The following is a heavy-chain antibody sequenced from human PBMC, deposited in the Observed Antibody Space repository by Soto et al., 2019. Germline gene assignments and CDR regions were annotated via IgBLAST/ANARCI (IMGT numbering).Heavy chain of an antibody. V-gene: IGHV1-2*04. J-gene: IGHJ3*02. D-gene: IGHD3-22*01. CDR2: INPNSGGT. CDR3: ARFRLPNYYDSSGYYPGRDGFDI. Sequence: ASVKVSCKASGYTFTNYAMHWVRQAPGQGLEWMGWINPNSGGTNYAQKFQGWVTMTRDTSISTAYMELSRLRSDDTAVYYCARFRLPNYYDSSGYYPGRDGFDIWGQGTMVTVSS. CDR1: GYTFTNYA.